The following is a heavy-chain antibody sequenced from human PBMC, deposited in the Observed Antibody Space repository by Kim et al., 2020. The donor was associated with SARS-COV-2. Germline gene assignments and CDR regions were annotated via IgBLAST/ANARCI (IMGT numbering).Heavy chain of an antibody. D-gene: IGHD4-17*01. V-gene: IGHV3-23*02. J-gene: IGHJ4*02. CDR2: ISGSGTRT. Sequence: GGSLRLSCAASGFTFRRYAMSWVRQAPGEGLEWVSGISGSGTRTYYGDSVKGRCSISRDNVRNTVTLQMNSLRAEDTAVYYCAKDSGNDFGDQLDCWGQGTLVTVSS. CDR3: AKDSGNDFGDQLDC. CDR1: GFTFRRYA.